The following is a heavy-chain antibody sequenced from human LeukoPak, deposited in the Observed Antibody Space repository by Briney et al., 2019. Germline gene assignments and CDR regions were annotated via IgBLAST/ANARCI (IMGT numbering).Heavy chain of an antibody. CDR2: INSDGSSK. CDR1: GFSFSSYW. CDR3: ARGRYGGAFDI. J-gene: IGHJ3*02. Sequence: GGSLRLSCAASGFSFSSYWMHWVRQAPGKELVGVSRINSDGSSKNYADSVKGRFTISRDNAKNTLYLQMNSLRDEDTAVYYCARGRYGGAFDIRGQGTMVTVSS. D-gene: IGHD3-16*01. V-gene: IGHV3-74*01.